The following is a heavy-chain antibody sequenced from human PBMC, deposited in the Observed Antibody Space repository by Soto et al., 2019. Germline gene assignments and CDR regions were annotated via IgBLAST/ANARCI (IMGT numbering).Heavy chain of an antibody. CDR3: ARDEPDCGGDCYSNYYYGMDV. D-gene: IGHD2-21*02. Sequence: SVKVSCKASGGTFSSYAISWVRQAPGQGLEWMGGIIPIFGTANYAQKFQGRVTITADESTSTAYMELSSLRSEDTAVYYCARDEPDCGGDCYSNYYYGMDVWGQGXTVTVYS. CDR2: IIPIFGTA. CDR1: GGTFSSYA. J-gene: IGHJ6*02. V-gene: IGHV1-69*13.